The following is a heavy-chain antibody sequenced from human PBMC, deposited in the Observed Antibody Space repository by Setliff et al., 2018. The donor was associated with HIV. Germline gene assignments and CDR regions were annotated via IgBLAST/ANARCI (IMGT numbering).Heavy chain of an antibody. CDR1: GYALTTYD. CDR2: MNPKTGNT. Sequence: GASVKVSCKASGYALTTYDINWVRQATGQGLEWMGWMNPKTGNTNYAQKLQGRVTMTTDTSTSTAYMELRSLRSDDTAVYYCAREKFRGLMGGGFDYWGQGTLVTVSS. CDR3: AREKFRGLMGGGFDY. D-gene: IGHD3-16*01. V-gene: IGHV1-18*01. J-gene: IGHJ4*02.